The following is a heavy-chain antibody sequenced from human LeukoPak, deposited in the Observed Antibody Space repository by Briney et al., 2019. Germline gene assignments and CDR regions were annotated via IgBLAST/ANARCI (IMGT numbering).Heavy chain of an antibody. CDR1: GGSISSYY. J-gene: IGHJ3*02. V-gene: IGHV4-4*07. CDR3: ARVRELMGVDAFGI. D-gene: IGHD1-26*01. Sequence: SETLSLTCTVSGGSISSYYWSWIRQPAGKGLEWIGRIYTSGSTNYNPSLKSRVTMSVDTSKNQFSLKLSSVTAADTAVYYCARVRELMGVDAFGIWGQGTMVTVSS. CDR2: IYTSGST.